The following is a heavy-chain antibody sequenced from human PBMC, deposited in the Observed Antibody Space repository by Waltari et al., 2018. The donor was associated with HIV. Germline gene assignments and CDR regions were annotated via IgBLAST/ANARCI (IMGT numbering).Heavy chain of an antibody. CDR2: IRTKTYGGTT. J-gene: IGHJ4*02. CDR1: GCTFGDFA. CDR3: SRQHDSSGYYTRGLFYFDY. Sequence: EVQLVESGGTLVQPGRSLRLSCSSSGCTFGDFAIIWFRTAPGKGLEWVGLIRTKTYGGTTEYAASVKGRFTISRDDSRSIAYLQMNSLKTADTAVYFCSRQHDSSGYYTRGLFYFDYWGQGNLVTVSS. V-gene: IGHV3-49*03. D-gene: IGHD3-22*01.